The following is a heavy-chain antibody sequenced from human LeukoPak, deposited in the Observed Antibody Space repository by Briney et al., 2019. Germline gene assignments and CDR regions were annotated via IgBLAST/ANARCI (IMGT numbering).Heavy chain of an antibody. Sequence: ASVKVSCKASGYTFTSYYMHWVRQAPGQGLEWMGIISPSGGSTSYAQKFQGRVTMTRDMSTSTVYMELSSLRSEDTAVYYCAREEAYGDYYYYYYYMDVWGKGTTVTVSS. V-gene: IGHV1-46*01. CDR1: GYTFTSYY. J-gene: IGHJ6*03. CDR3: AREEAYGDYYYYYYYMDV. D-gene: IGHD4-17*01. CDR2: ISPSGGST.